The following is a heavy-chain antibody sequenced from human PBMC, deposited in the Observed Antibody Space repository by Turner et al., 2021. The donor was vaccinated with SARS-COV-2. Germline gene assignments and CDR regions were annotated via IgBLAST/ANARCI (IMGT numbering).Heavy chain of an antibody. J-gene: IGHJ5*02. CDR2: ISGSGGRT. CDR1: GFPFSRYA. D-gene: IGHD2-15*01. V-gene: IGHV3-23*01. Sequence: EVQLLESGGGLVQPGGSLRLSCAASGFPFSRYAMSWVRQAPGKGLEWVSAISGSGGRTYYADSVKGRFTISRDNSKNTLYLQMNSLRVEDTAVYYCAKDGYDGIYCSGGSCYSGWFDPWGQGTLVTVSS. CDR3: AKDGYDGIYCSGGSCYSGWFDP.